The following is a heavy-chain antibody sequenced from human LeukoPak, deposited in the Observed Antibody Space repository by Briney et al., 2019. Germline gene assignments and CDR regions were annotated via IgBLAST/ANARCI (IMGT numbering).Heavy chain of an antibody. CDR3: ARGSGDFWSGPPNWFDP. V-gene: IGHV4-59*12. D-gene: IGHD3-3*01. J-gene: IGHJ5*02. CDR2: IFYSGST. Sequence: SETLSLTCTVSGDSISSYYWSWIRQPPGKGLEWIGNIFYSGSTNYNPSLKSRVTISVDTSKNQFSLKLSSVTAADTAVYYCARGSGDFWSGPPNWFDPWGQGTLVTVSS. CDR1: GDSISSYY.